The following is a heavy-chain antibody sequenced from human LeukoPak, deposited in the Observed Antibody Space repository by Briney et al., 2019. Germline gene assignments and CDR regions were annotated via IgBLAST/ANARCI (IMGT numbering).Heavy chain of an antibody. D-gene: IGHD5-18*01. CDR3: MSRGYSYAGSAFDI. V-gene: IGHV3-21*03. J-gene: IGHJ3*02. CDR2: ISSSSSYI. Sequence: GGSLRLSCAASGFTFSSYSMNWVRQAPGKGLEWVSSISSSSSYIYYADSVKGRFTISRDNAKNSLYLQMNSLRAEDTAVYYCMSRGYSYAGSAFDIWGQGTMVTVSS. CDR1: GFTFSSYS.